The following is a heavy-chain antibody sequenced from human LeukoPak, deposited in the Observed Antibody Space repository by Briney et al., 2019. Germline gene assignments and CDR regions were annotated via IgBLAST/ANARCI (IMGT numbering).Heavy chain of an antibody. CDR1: GFTISSYG. V-gene: IGHV3-33*01. Sequence: PGRSLRLSCAASGFTISSYGMHWVRQAPGKGLEWVAVIWYDGSNKYYADSVKGRFTISRDNSKNTLYLQMNSLRAEDTGVYYCARDRFGYGGNSDYWGQGTLVTVSS. D-gene: IGHD4-23*01. CDR2: IWYDGSNK. J-gene: IGHJ4*02. CDR3: ARDRFGYGGNSDY.